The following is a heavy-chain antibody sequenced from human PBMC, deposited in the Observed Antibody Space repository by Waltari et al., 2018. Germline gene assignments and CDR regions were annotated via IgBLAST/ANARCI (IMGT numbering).Heavy chain of an antibody. V-gene: IGHV4-34*01. CDR2: INHSGST. CDR1: GGSFSGYY. D-gene: IGHD1-26*01. Sequence: QVQLQQWGAGLLKPSETLSLTCAVYGGSFSGYYWRWIRRPPGKGLEWIGEINHSGSTNYNPSLKSRVTISVDTSKNQFSLKLSSVTAADTAVYYCARRPSPWGLGWFDPWGQGTLVTVSS. CDR3: ARRPSPWGLGWFDP. J-gene: IGHJ5*02.